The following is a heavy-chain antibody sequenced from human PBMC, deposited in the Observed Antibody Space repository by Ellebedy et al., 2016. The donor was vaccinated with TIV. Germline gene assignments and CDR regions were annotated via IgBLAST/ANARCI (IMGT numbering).Heavy chain of an antibody. V-gene: IGHV4-39*01. D-gene: IGHD6-13*01. J-gene: IGHJ4*02. CDR2: IYYSGST. CDR1: GGSISSSSYY. Sequence: MPSETLSLTCTVSGGSISSSSYYWGWIRQPPGKGLEWIGSIYYSGSTYYNPSLKSRVTISVDTSKNQFSLKLSSVTAADTAVYYCARLAAAGTYYFDYWGQGTLVTVSS. CDR3: ARLAAAGTYYFDY.